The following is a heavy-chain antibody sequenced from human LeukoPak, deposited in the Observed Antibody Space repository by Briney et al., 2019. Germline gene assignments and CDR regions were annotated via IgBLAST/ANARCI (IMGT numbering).Heavy chain of an antibody. V-gene: IGHV3-23*01. CDR3: ARAAMVRGVDYFDY. D-gene: IGHD3-10*01. Sequence: TGGSLRLSCAASGFTFSSYSMTWVRQAPGKGLEWVSVISGGGGTTYYADSVKGRFTISRDNSKNTLYVQMNSLRAEDTAVYFCARAAMVRGVDYFDYWGQGTLVTVSS. CDR2: ISGGGGTT. J-gene: IGHJ4*02. CDR1: GFTFSSYS.